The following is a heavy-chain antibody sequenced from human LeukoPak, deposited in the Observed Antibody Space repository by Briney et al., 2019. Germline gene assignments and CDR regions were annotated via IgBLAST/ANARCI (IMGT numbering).Heavy chain of an antibody. CDR3: ARDPGSGYEEHFDY. Sequence: GGSLRLSCAASGFIFSDYYMSWIRQAPGKGLEWVSYISSSGSTMYYTDSVKGRFTISRYNAKDSLYLQMNSLRAEDTAVYYCARDPGSGYEEHFDYWGQGTLVTVSS. CDR2: ISSSGSTM. J-gene: IGHJ4*02. CDR1: GFIFSDYY. V-gene: IGHV3-11*01. D-gene: IGHD5-12*01.